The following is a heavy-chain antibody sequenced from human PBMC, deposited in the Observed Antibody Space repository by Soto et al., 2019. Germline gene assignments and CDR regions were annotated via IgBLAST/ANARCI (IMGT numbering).Heavy chain of an antibody. J-gene: IGHJ3*01. CDR2: VSASGGTI. D-gene: IGHD5-12*01. CDR1: GFTFSDYE. V-gene: IGHV3-48*03. CDR3: TKEKSVVDSGYDAFDV. Sequence: GGSLRLSCAASGFTFSDYEMDWVRQAPGKGLEWVAYVSASGGTIFYADSVKGRFIISRDNAESSLSLQMNSLRADDTAVYYCTKEKSVVDSGYDAFDVWGQGTMVTVSS.